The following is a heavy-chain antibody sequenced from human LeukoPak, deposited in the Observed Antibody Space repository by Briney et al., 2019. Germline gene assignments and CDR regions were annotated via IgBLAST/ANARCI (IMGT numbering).Heavy chain of an antibody. CDR2: IHSDGSST. D-gene: IGHD6-13*01. J-gene: IGHJ4*02. V-gene: IGHV3-74*01. Sequence: VSRIHSDGSSTNYADSVTGRFTISRDNAKNTLYLQMNSLRAEDTAVYYCARDDAAAGIIFDSWGQGTLVTVSS. CDR3: ARDDAAAGIIFDS.